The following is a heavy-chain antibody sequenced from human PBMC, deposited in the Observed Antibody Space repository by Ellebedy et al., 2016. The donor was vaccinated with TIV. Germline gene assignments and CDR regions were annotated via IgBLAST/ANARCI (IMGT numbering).Heavy chain of an antibody. V-gene: IGHV4-34*01. Sequence: SETLSLXCAVYGGSFSGYFWSWIRQSPGKGLEWIGEINHSGSTNYNPSLKRRVTISVDTSKNQFSLKLSSVTAADTAVYYCARSHGGYWGQGTLVTVSS. CDR1: GGSFSGYF. CDR2: INHSGST. D-gene: IGHD3-10*01. CDR3: ARSHGGY. J-gene: IGHJ4*02.